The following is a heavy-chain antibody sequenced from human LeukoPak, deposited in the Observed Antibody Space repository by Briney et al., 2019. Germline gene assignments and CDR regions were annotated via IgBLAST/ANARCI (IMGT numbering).Heavy chain of an antibody. D-gene: IGHD4-11*01. Sequence: PGGSLRLSCAASGFTLSSYSMNWVRQAPGKGLEWVSSISGGGTYILYADSVKGRFTISRDDAKNSLYLQMNSLRAEDTAVYYCAKLETTVTTDEYWGQGTLVTVSS. CDR2: ISGGGTYI. CDR1: GFTLSSYS. CDR3: AKLETTVTTDEY. J-gene: IGHJ4*02. V-gene: IGHV3-21*01.